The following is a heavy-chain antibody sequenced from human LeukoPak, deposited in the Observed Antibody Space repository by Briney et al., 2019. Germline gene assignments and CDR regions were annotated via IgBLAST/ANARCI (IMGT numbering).Heavy chain of an antibody. CDR3: AKGQLRYCSGGSCYAPGDY. Sequence: GGSLRLSCAASGFTFSSYGMHWVRQAPGKGLEWVAVISYDGSNKYYADSVKGRFTISRDNSKNTLYLQMNSLRAEDTAVYYCAKGQLRYCSGGSCYAPGDYWGQGTLVTVSS. CDR2: ISYDGSNK. CDR1: GFTFSSYG. J-gene: IGHJ4*02. V-gene: IGHV3-30*18. D-gene: IGHD2-15*01.